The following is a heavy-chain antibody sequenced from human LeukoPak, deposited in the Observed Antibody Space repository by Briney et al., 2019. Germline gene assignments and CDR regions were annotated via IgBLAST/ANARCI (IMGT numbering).Heavy chain of an antibody. CDR3: GRVIAGAIDY. J-gene: IGHJ4*02. D-gene: IGHD6-13*01. Sequence: GGSLRLSCAASGFTFSGHSMIWVRQAPGEGLEWVDNINIDGSERFYVDFVTGRFTISRDNADNSMYLQMNSLRVADTAVYYCGRVIAGAIDYWGQGTLVSVSS. CDR1: GFTFSGHS. CDR2: INIDGSER. V-gene: IGHV3-7*01.